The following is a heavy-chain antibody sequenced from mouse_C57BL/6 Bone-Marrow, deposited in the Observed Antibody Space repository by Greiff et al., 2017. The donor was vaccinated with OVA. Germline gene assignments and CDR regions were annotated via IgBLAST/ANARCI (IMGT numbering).Heavy chain of an antibody. V-gene: IGHV5-16*01. CDR3: ARVYEGFAY. D-gene: IGHD1-1*01. Sequence: EVHLVESEGGLVQPGSSMKLSCTASGFTFSDYYMAWVRQVPEKGLEWVANITSDGSSTYYLDSLKSRFIISRDNAKNILYLQMSSLKSEDTATYYCARVYEGFAYWGQGTLVTVSA. J-gene: IGHJ3*01. CDR1: GFTFSDYY. CDR2: ITSDGSST.